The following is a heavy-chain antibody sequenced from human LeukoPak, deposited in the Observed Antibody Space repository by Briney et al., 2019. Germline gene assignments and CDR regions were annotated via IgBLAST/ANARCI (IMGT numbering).Heavy chain of an antibody. J-gene: IGHJ4*02. D-gene: IGHD4-4*01. CDR3: AKVHDDYNAGFDY. Sequence: GGSLRLSCAASGFTVSSNYMSWVRQAPGKGLEWVSAISGSDGTTYYADSAKGRFTISRDNSKNTLYLQMNSLRAEDTAVFYCAKVHDDYNAGFDYWGQGTLVTVSS. CDR1: GFTVSSNY. CDR2: ISGSDGTT. V-gene: IGHV3-23*01.